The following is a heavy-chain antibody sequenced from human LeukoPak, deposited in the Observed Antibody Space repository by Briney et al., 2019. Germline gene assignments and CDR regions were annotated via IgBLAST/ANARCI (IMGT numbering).Heavy chain of an antibody. CDR1: GYTFTSHA. CDR3: ASWPRYYYDSSGYYSGAFDI. CDR2: ISVYNGHT. D-gene: IGHD3-22*01. J-gene: IGHJ3*02. Sequence: ASVKVSCKASGYTFTSHAITWVRQAPGQGLEWMGWISVYNGHTNYAQKLQGRVTMTTDTSTSTVYMELSSLRSEDTAVYYCASWPRYYYDSSGYYSGAFDIWGQGTMVTVSS. V-gene: IGHV1-18*01.